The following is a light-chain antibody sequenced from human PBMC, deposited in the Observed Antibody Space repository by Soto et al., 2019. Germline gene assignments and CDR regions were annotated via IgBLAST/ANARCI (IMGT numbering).Light chain of an antibody. Sequence: EIVMTQSPATLSVSPGERATLSCRASQSVSSNLAWYQQKPGQAPRLLIYGASTRATGIPARFSGSGSGTEFTLPISSLQSHDFAGYYCQQYNNWPRTVGQGTKVEIK. CDR2: GAS. CDR3: QQYNNWPRT. V-gene: IGKV3-15*01. CDR1: QSVSSN. J-gene: IGKJ1*01.